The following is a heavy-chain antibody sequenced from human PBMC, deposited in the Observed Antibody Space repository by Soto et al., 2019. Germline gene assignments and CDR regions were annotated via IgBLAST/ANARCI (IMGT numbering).Heavy chain of an antibody. V-gene: IGHV4-59*08. CDR3: ATGQLPAVFDY. CDR2: IYYSGST. CDR1: GGSISSYY. J-gene: IGHJ4*02. D-gene: IGHD6-6*01. Sequence: QVQLQESGPGLVKPSETLSLTCTVSGGSISSYYWSWIRQPPGKGLEWIGYIYYSGSTNYNPSLTSRVTVSLDPSKAQFSLTLSSVTAADTAVYYCATGQLPAVFDYWGQGTLVTVSS.